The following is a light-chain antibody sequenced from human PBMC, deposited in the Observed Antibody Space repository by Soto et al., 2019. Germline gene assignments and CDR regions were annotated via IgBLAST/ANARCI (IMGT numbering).Light chain of an antibody. CDR2: TAS. V-gene: IGKV1-9*01. CDR1: QGIGSS. Sequence: DIQLTQSPSFLSASVGDRVTITCRASQGIGSSLIWYQQKPGKAPNLLISTASTLQSGVPSRFSGSGSGTELTLTISSLQPEDFANYYCQQLNSYPLTFGGGTKVEI. J-gene: IGKJ4*01. CDR3: QQLNSYPLT.